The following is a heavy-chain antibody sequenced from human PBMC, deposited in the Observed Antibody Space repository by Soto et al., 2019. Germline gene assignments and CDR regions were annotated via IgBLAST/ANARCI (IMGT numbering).Heavy chain of an antibody. CDR1: GGSVSNDAYY. D-gene: IGHD1-26*01. CDR2: IYHSGST. CDR3: ARLGIGWEFPFDY. Sequence: QVQLQESGPGLVKPSETLSLTCIVSGGSVSNDAYYWSWIRQPPGKGLGWIGYIYHSGSTYYNPSLKSRLTISVDTSANQFSLKVSSVTAADTAVYYCARLGIGWEFPFDYWGQGTLVNVSS. V-gene: IGHV4-61*08. J-gene: IGHJ4*02.